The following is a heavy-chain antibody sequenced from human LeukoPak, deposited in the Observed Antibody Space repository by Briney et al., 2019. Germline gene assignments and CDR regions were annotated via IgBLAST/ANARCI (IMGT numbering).Heavy chain of an antibody. Sequence: GGSLRLSCAASGIIVSSNYLSWVRQAPGKGLEWVSAIYREGTPYYTDSVKGRFTISRDNSKNTMYLQMNSLRAEDTAVYYCVTQVDATTIFDHWGQGTLVTVSS. V-gene: IGHV3-66*02. CDR2: IYREGTP. J-gene: IGHJ4*02. D-gene: IGHD5-24*01. CDR1: GIIVSSNY. CDR3: VTQVDATTIFDH.